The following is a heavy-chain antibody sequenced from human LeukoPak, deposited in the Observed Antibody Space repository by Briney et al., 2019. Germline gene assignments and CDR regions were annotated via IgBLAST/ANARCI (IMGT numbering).Heavy chain of an antibody. J-gene: IGHJ3*02. CDR1: GYTFTSYY. Sequence: ASVKVSCKASGYTFTSYYMHWVRQAPGEGLEWMGIINPSGGSTSYAQKFQGRVTMTRDMSTSTVYMELSSLRSEDTAVYYCAREGPDYYDSSGHPKGAFDIWGQGTMVTVSS. CDR3: AREGPDYYDSSGHPKGAFDI. CDR2: INPSGGST. V-gene: IGHV1-46*01. D-gene: IGHD3-22*01.